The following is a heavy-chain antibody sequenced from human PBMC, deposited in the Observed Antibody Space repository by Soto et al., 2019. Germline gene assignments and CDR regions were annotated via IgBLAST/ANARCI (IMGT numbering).Heavy chain of an antibody. Sequence: VRLVQSGAEVKKPWASVKVSCKASGYTFTNYAMHWVRQAPGQRLEWMGCIIAGNGNTKYSQNFQGRVTITGDTSPSTADMDLCCLTSEDTAVYDCASDMGDYFSDLDSWGQGTLVIVSS. CDR3: ASDMGDYFSDLDS. D-gene: IGHD4-17*01. CDR2: IIAGNGNT. CDR1: GYTFTNYA. J-gene: IGHJ4*02. V-gene: IGHV1-3*01.